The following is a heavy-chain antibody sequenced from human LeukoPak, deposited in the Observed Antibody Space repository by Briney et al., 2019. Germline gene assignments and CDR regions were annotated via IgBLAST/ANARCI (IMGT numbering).Heavy chain of an antibody. CDR1: GVSISSSRYY. CDR2: VFYSGGT. D-gene: IGHD6-13*01. V-gene: IGHV4-39*01. CDR3: ASKAPAAGTRLGWVDP. J-gene: IGHJ5*02. Sequence: PSETLSLTCTVSGVSISSSRYYWGWIRQPPGKGLEWIVSVFYSGGTYYNPSLKSRVTISVDMSKNQFSLKLSSVTAADTAVYYCASKAPAAGTRLGWVDPWGQGTLVTV.